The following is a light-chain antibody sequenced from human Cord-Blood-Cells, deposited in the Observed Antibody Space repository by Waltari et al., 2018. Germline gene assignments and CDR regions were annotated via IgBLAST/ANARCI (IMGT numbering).Light chain of an antibody. Sequence: SSELTHDPAVSVALGQTVRIKCQGDSLRSYYASWYQQKPGQAPVLVIYGKNNRPSGIPDRFSGSSSGNTASLTITGAQAEDEADYYCNSRDSSGNHVVFGGGTKLTVL. V-gene: IGLV3-19*01. J-gene: IGLJ2*01. CDR1: SLRSYY. CDR3: NSRDSSGNHVV. CDR2: GKN.